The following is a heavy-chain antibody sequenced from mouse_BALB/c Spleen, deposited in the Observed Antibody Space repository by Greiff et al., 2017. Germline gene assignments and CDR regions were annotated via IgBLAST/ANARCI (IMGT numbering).Heavy chain of an antibody. CDR1: GYSITSGYY. Sequence: VQLKESGPGLVKPSQSLSLTCSVTGYSITSGYYWNWIRQFPGNKLEWMGYISYDGSNNYNPSLKNRISITRDTSKNQFFLKLNSVTTEDTATYYCAREDGIYAMDYWGQGTSVTVSS. J-gene: IGHJ4*01. CDR3: AREDGIYAMDY. CDR2: ISYDGSN. V-gene: IGHV3-6*02. D-gene: IGHD2-3*01.